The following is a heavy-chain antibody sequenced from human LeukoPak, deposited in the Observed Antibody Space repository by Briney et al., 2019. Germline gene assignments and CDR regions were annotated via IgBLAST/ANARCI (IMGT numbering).Heavy chain of an antibody. CDR1: GESFSGYY. Sequence: SETLSLTCAVYGESFSGYYWSWIRQPPGKGLDWIGEINHSGSTNYNPSLKSRVTISVDKSKNQFSLRLSSVTAADTAVYYCAGDQIVGATTRAYFDYWGQGTLVTVSS. D-gene: IGHD1-26*01. CDR3: AGDQIVGATTRAYFDY. J-gene: IGHJ4*02. V-gene: IGHV4-34*01. CDR2: INHSGST.